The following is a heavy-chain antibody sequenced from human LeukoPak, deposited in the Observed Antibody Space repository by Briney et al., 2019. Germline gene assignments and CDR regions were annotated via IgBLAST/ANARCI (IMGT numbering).Heavy chain of an antibody. Sequence: GGSLRLSCATSGFTFSPFWIHWVRQGPGKGLEWVSRIGLDGSSTNYADSVKGRFTISRDNAKKSLYLQMNSLRAEDTALYYCARGSVGARAPFDYWGQGTLVTVSS. J-gene: IGHJ4*02. V-gene: IGHV3-74*01. D-gene: IGHD1-26*01. CDR3: ARGSVGARAPFDY. CDR1: GFTFSPFW. CDR2: IGLDGSST.